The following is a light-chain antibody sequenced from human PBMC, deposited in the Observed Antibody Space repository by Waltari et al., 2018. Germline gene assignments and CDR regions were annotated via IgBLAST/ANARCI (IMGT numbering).Light chain of an antibody. Sequence: LTQPASVSGSPGQSITISCTGTTSDIGNHDYVSWYQQHPGKAPKLLIYEGTNRPSGVSTRFSGSKSGSTASLTISGLRAEDEAEYYCCSYAGSYTWVFGGGTKLTVV. J-gene: IGLJ3*02. CDR3: CSYAGSYTWV. CDR1: TSDIGNHDY. CDR2: EGT. V-gene: IGLV2-14*01.